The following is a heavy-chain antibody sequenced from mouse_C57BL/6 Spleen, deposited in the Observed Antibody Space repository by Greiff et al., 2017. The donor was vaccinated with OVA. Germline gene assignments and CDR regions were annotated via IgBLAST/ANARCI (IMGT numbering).Heavy chain of an antibody. D-gene: IGHD2-1*01. CDR3: TTPFYYGNSWFAD. CDR1: GFNIKDDY. J-gene: IGHJ3*01. V-gene: IGHV14-4*01. Sequence: EVQLQQSGAELVRPGASVTLSCTASGFNIKDDYMPWVKQRPEQGLEWIGWIDPVDGATEYASKFPGSATIAADPSSNTAYLQFSSPTSEDTAVNYCTTPFYYGNSWFADWGKGTLVTVSA. CDR2: IDPVDGAT.